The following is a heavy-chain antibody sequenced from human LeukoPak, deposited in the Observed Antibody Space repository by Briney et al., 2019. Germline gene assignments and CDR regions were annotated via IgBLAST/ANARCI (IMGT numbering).Heavy chain of an antibody. D-gene: IGHD7-27*01. Sequence: GGSLRLSCAASGFTFGAYSMHWVRQVPGKDLEWVSGISWNSGTIDYVDSVRGRFTISGDNAKSSLYLQMNSLRADDTALYYCAKGNWGSPFDSWGQGTLVAVSS. CDR2: ISWNSGTI. V-gene: IGHV3-9*01. CDR1: GFTFGAYS. CDR3: AKGNWGSPFDS. J-gene: IGHJ4*02.